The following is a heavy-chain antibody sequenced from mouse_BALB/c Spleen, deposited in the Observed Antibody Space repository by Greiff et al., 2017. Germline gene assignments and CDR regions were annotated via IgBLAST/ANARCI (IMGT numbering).Heavy chain of an antibody. Sequence: GGGLVQPKGSLKLSCAASGFTFNTNAMNWVRQAPGKGLEWVARIRSKSNNYATYYADSVKDRFTISRDDSQSMLYLQMNNLKTEDTAMYYCVRAYYDYDAWFAYWGQGTLVTVSA. D-gene: IGHD2-4*01. CDR1: GFTFNTNA. V-gene: IGHV10S3*01. J-gene: IGHJ3*01. CDR3: VRAYYDYDAWFAY. CDR2: IRSKSNNYAT.